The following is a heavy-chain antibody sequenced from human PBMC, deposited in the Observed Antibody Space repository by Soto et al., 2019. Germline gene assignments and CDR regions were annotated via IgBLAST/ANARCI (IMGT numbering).Heavy chain of an antibody. J-gene: IGHJ6*01. CDR1: DDSVSSGGCD. D-gene: IGHD6-19*01. CDR3: ARGFSSVSMDA. Sequence: AETLGLACTFADDSVSSGGCDWSWIRQPPGKGLEWIGYIYSSGSANYNPSLKSRVTISRDTSKNHISLKVASVTAADTAGYYCARGFSSVSMDAWGQGTTVTVSS. CDR2: IYSSGSA. V-gene: IGHV4-61*03.